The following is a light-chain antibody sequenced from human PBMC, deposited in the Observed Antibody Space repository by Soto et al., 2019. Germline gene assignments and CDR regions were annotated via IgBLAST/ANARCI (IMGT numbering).Light chain of an antibody. CDR1: QTINNW. Sequence: DVHMTQSPSTLSASIGDRVTITCRASQTINNWLAWYQQRPGKAPRLLIYDVSILETGVPLRFSGSGSGTEFTLTITSLQPDDFATYYCQLYSDSFWAFGQGTKVDIK. CDR2: DVS. V-gene: IGKV1-5*01. CDR3: QLYSDSFWA. J-gene: IGKJ1*01.